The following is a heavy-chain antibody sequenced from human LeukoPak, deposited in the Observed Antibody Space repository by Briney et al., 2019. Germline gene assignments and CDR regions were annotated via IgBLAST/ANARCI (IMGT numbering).Heavy chain of an antibody. CDR2: ITGSGDRT. CDR1: GVTFSSHG. V-gene: IGHV3-23*01. CDR3: AKRGEDPVDLDY. J-gene: IGHJ4*01. D-gene: IGHD3-16*01. Sequence: PGGSLRLSCGVSGVTFSSHGMNWVRQAPGKGLEWVSAITGSGDRTYHTDSVRGRFTVSRDNSKNTLYLQMNGLRAEDTAVYYCAKRGEDPVDLDYWGQGTLVTVSS.